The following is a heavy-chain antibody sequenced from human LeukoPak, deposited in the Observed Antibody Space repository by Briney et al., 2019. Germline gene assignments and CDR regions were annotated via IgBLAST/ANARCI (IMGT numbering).Heavy chain of an antibody. CDR2: ISNSGT. CDR1: GFSFGSYG. Sequence: GGTLRLSCVASGFSFGSYGMSWVRQAPGKGLEWVSGISNSGTYYSDSVKGRFTISRDNSKSARYLQMNTLRDEDTAIYYCVKDISYITAPLVDWGRGTLVTVSS. CDR3: VKDISYITAPLVD. D-gene: IGHD1-1*01. V-gene: IGHV3-23*01. J-gene: IGHJ4*02.